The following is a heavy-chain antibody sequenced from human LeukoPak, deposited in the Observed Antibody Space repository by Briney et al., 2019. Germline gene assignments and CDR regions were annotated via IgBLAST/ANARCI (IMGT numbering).Heavy chain of an antibody. CDR3: AKVPSGEVHAFDV. CDR2: IYHSGTT. CDR1: GASIRSSNW. D-gene: IGHD6-25*01. V-gene: IGHV4-4*02. Sequence: PSGTLSLTCSVSGASIRSSNWWHWVRQSPGPGLERIGEIYHSGTTNYNPSLNGRVAVSVDKSKNQFSLNLNSVTAADTAVYYCAKVPSGEVHAFDVWGQGTMVTVS. J-gene: IGHJ3*01.